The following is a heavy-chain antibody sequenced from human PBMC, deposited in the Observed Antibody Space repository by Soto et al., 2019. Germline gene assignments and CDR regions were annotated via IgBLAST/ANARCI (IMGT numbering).Heavy chain of an antibody. D-gene: IGHD3-16*01. J-gene: IGHJ6*02. Sequence: GGSLRLSCAASGFTFSNYWMHWVRQAPGKGLVWVSRVNSDGSTTNYADSVKGRFTISRDNAKNTLHLQMNSLVAEDTALYYCASNYAYAEGYYYYGIDVWGQGTTVTVSS. CDR3: ASNYAYAEGYYYYGIDV. V-gene: IGHV3-74*01. CDR1: GFTFSNYW. CDR2: VNSDGSTT.